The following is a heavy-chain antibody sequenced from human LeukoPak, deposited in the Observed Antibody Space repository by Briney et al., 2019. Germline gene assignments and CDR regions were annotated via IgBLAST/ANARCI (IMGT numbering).Heavy chain of an antibody. V-gene: IGHV4-39*01. D-gene: IGHD6-13*01. Sequence: SETLSLTCTVSGDSIISSSYYWGWIRQPPGKGLEWIGSIYYSGSTYYNPSLKSRVTISVDTSKNQFSLKLSSVTAADTAVYYCARFPYSSSWDYRFDPWGQGTLVTVSS. CDR3: ARFPYSSSWDYRFDP. J-gene: IGHJ5*02. CDR1: GDSIISSSYY. CDR2: IYYSGST.